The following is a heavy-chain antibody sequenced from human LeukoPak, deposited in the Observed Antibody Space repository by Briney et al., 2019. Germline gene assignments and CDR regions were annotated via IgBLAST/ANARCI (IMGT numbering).Heavy chain of an antibody. CDR3: VKGFVMITFAGALDY. CDR2: ISSNGGST. Sequence: GGSLRLSCSASGFTFSSYAMHWVRQAPGKGLEYVSAISSNGGSTYYADSVKGRFTISRDNSKNTLYLQMSSLRAEDTAVYYCVKGFVMITFAGALDYWGQGTLVTVSS. J-gene: IGHJ4*02. V-gene: IGHV3-64D*06. D-gene: IGHD3-16*01. CDR1: GFTFSSYA.